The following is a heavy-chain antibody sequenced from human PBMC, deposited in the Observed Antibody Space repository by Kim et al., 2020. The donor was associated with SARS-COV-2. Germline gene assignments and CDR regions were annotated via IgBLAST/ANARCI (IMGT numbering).Heavy chain of an antibody. CDR3: ARGPPIGGGDCYSH. V-gene: IGHV4-30-2*05. D-gene: IGHD2-21*02. J-gene: IGHJ4*02. Sequence: NPALKSRVTISIDTSKNQFSLKLGSVTAADTAVYYCARGPPIGGGDCYSHWGQGTLVTVSS.